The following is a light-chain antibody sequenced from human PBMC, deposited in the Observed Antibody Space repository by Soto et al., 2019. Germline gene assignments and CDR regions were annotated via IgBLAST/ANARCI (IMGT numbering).Light chain of an antibody. Sequence: DIQMTQSPSTLSASVGDRVTITCRASQSITNWLAWYQQKPGKVPKLLIYKSSSLESGVPSRFSGSGSGTEFTLTISSLHPDDFATYYCQQYDSYSWTFGQGTKVEIK. CDR2: KSS. CDR3: QQYDSYSWT. CDR1: QSITNW. J-gene: IGKJ1*01. V-gene: IGKV1-5*03.